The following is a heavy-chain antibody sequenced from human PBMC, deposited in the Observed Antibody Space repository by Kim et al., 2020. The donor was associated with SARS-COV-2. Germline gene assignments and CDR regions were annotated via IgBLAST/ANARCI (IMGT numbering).Heavy chain of an antibody. Sequence: LKRRVTISVDTSKNQFSLKLSSVTAADTAVYYCARGLRFLEWLHHNWFDPWGQGTLVTVSS. D-gene: IGHD3-3*01. J-gene: IGHJ5*02. CDR3: ARGLRFLEWLHHNWFDP. V-gene: IGHV4-34*01.